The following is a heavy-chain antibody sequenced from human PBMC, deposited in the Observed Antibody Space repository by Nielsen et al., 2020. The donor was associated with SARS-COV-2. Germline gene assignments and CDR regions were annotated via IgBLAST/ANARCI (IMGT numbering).Heavy chain of an antibody. D-gene: IGHD4-11*01. CDR3: ARGGDYSNSPGWFDP. Sequence: SETLSLTCAVYGGSFSGYYWSWIRQHPGKGLEWIGYIYYSGSTYYNPSLKSRVTISVDTSKNQFSLKLSSVTAADTAVYYCARGGDYSNSPGWFDPWGQGTLVTVSS. CDR1: GGSFSGYY. J-gene: IGHJ5*02. CDR2: IYYSGST. V-gene: IGHV4-31*11.